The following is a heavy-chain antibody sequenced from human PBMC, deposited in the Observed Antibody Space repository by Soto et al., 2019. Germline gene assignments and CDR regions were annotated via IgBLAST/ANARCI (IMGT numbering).Heavy chain of an antibody. CDR1: GGSISSGGYY. CDR2: IYYSGST. J-gene: IGHJ4*02. D-gene: IGHD3-3*01. CDR3: ASGVRTGPTYCFDF. Sequence: PSETLSLTCTVSGGSISSGGYYWSWIRQHPGKGLEWIGYIYYSGSTYYNPSLKRRVTIAVATSKIQFPLKLSSVTAADTALYYCASGVRTGPTYCFDFWGQGTLVTVSS. V-gene: IGHV4-31*03.